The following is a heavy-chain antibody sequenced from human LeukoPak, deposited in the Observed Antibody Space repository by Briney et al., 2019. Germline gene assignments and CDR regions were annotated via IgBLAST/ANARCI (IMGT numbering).Heavy chain of an antibody. J-gene: IGHJ4*02. CDR3: ARGLRYFDWLPRGEFDY. CDR1: GGSISSGSYY. CDR2: IYTSGST. D-gene: IGHD3-9*01. V-gene: IGHV4-61*02. Sequence: SQTLSLTCTVSGGSISSGSYYWGWIRQPAGKGLEWIGRIYTSGSTNYNPSLKSRVTISVDTSKNQFSLKLSSVTAADTAVYYCARGLRYFDWLPRGEFDYWGQGTLVTVSS.